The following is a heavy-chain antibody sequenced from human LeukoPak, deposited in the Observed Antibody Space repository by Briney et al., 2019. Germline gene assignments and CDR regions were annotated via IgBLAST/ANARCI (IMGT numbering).Heavy chain of an antibody. CDR2: INHSGST. J-gene: IGHJ4*02. CDR3: ARGPHCSGGSCYSPAFDY. CDR1: GGSFSGYY. Sequence: SETLSLTCAVYGGSFSGYYWSWIRQPPGKGLEWIGEINHSGSTNYNPSLKSRVTISVDTPKNQISLELRSVTAADTAVFYCARGPHCSGGSCYSPAFDYWGQGTPVTVSS. V-gene: IGHV4-34*01. D-gene: IGHD2-15*01.